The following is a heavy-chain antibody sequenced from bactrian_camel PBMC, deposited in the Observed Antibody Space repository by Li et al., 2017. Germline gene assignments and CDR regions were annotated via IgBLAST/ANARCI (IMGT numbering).Heavy chain of an antibody. V-gene: IGHV3S1*01. CDR3: TRAGNADSY. CDR1: GYTFSGSW. J-gene: IGHJ4*01. CDR2: IYIGGGIT. Sequence: VQLVESGGGSVQAGGSLRLSCSASGYTFSGSWMGWFRQAPGKEREWVAAIYIGGGITYYAYSVKGRFTISQDNAMNTVYLQLNSLQTEDMAMYYCTRAGNADSYWGQGTQVTVS.